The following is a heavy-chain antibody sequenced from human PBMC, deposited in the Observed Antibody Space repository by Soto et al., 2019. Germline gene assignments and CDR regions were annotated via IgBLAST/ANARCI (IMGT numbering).Heavy chain of an antibody. Sequence: ASVKVSCKASGYTFTSYGISWVRQAPGQGLEWMGWISAYNGNTNYAQKLQGRVTMTTDTSTSTAYMELRSLRSDDTAVYYCARVSYCSSTSCHYRGYYYGMDVWGQGTTVTVSS. CDR1: GYTFTSYG. D-gene: IGHD2-2*01. CDR2: ISAYNGNT. V-gene: IGHV1-18*01. CDR3: ARVSYCSSTSCHYRGYYYGMDV. J-gene: IGHJ6*02.